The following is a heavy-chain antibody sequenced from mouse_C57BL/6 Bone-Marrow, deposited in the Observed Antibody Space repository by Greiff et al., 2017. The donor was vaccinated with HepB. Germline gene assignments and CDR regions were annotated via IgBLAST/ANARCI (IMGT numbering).Heavy chain of an antibody. CDR1: GYTFTSYD. CDR3: ARFSSYRYFDV. CDR2: IYPSDGST. V-gene: IGHV1-85*01. D-gene: IGHD1-1*01. J-gene: IGHJ1*03. Sequence: VQLQQSGPELVKPGASVKLSCKASGYTFTSYDIHWVKQRPGQGLEWIGWIYPSDGSTTYNEKFKGKATLTVDTSSSTAYMELHSLTSEDAAVYFCARFSSYRYFDVWGTGTTVTVSS.